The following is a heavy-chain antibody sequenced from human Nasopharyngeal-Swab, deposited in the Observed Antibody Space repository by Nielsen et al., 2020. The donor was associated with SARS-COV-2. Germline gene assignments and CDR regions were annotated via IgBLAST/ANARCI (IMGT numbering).Heavy chain of an antibody. V-gene: IGHV1-46*01. Sequence: WVRQAPGQGLEWMGIINPSGGSTSYAQKFQGRVTMTRDTSASTAYMELSSLRSEDTAVYYCARRTIVGASYGMDVWGQGTTVTVSS. CDR2: INPSGGST. D-gene: IGHD1-26*01. CDR3: ARRTIVGASYGMDV. J-gene: IGHJ6*02.